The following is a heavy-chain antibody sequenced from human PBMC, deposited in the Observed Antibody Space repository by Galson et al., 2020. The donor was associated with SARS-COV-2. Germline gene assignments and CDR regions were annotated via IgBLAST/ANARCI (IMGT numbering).Heavy chain of an antibody. CDR3: ARDSDFRYGYFNY. Sequence: ASVKVSCKASGYTFTGYYMHWVRQAPGQGLEWMGWINPNSGGTNYAQKFQGRVTMTRDTSISTAYMELSRLRSDDTAVYYCARDSDFRYGYFNYWGQGTLVTVSS. CDR2: INPNSGGT. CDR1: GYTFTGYY. D-gene: IGHD5-18*01. V-gene: IGHV1-2*02. J-gene: IGHJ4*02.